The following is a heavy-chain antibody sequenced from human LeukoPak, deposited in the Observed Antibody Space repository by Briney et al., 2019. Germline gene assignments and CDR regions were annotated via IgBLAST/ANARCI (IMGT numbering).Heavy chain of an antibody. J-gene: IGHJ3*02. V-gene: IGHV3-15*01. Sequence: GGSLRLSCAASGFTFSNAWMTWVRQTPGMGLNWIGRTKSKTDRETADYAAPVKGRFTISRDDSKNMLYLQMDSLKTEDTAVYYCTKLLRLVGGNDGFDIGGQGTMVTVSS. CDR3: TKLLRLVGGNDGFDI. D-gene: IGHD1-1*01. CDR2: TKSKTDRETA. CDR1: GFTFSNAW.